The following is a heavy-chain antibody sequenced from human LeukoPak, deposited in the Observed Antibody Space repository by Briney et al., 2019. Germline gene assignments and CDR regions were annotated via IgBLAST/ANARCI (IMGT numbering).Heavy chain of an antibody. CDR2: IFFNGNT. J-gene: IGHJ4*02. Sequence: SETLPLTCTIPGGPISYRSYDRGWMSQPPGNGMERLAIIFFNGNTVYNPSLHSRVTLFVDTSRNQFSLNLNCVTAADTRVYYCASQKYTVAAADNWGEGTLV. V-gene: IGHV4-39*01. CDR1: GGPISYRSYD. D-gene: IGHD4-11*01. CDR3: ASQKYTVAAADN.